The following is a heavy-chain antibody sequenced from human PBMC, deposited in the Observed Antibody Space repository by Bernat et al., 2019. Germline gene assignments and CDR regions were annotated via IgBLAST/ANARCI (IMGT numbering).Heavy chain of an antibody. J-gene: IGHJ4*02. Sequence: QITLKESGPTLVKPTQTLTLTCTFSGFSLSTSGVGVGWIRQPPGKALEWLALIYWDDDKRYSPSLKSRLTITKDTSKNQVVLTMTNMDPVDTATYYCAHRERYDSSGTKEYYFDYWGQGTLFTVSS. V-gene: IGHV2-5*02. CDR2: IYWDDDK. CDR3: AHRERYDSSGTKEYYFDY. CDR1: GFSLSTSGVG. D-gene: IGHD3-22*01.